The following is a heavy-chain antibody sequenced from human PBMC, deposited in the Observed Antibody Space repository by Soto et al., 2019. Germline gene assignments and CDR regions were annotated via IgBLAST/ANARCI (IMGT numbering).Heavy chain of an antibody. CDR3: AKVVRPSNWFDP. D-gene: IGHD3-10*01. J-gene: IGHJ5*02. CDR1: GFTFSSYA. V-gene: IGHV3-23*01. Sequence: GGSLRFSCAASGFTFSSYAMSWVRQAPGKGLEWVSAISGSGGSTYYADSVKGRFTISRDNSKNTLYLQMNSLRAEDTAVYYCAKVVRPSNWFDPWGQGTLVTVSS. CDR2: ISGSGGST.